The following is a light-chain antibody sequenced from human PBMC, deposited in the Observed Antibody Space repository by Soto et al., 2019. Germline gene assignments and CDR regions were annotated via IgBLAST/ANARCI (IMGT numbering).Light chain of an antibody. V-gene: IGLV2-14*01. CDR1: SSDVGDYNY. CDR2: DVS. CDR3: SSYTSSSTLYV. Sequence: NHPASVSGYHGQSITISCTGTSSDVGDYNYVSWYQQHPGKAPKLMIYDVSNRPSGVSNRFSGSKSGNTASLTISGLQAEDEADYYCSSYTSSSTLYVFGTGTKVTVL. J-gene: IGLJ1*01.